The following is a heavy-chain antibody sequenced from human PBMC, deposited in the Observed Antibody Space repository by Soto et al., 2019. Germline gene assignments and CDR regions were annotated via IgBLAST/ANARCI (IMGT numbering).Heavy chain of an antibody. CDR1: GGSISSSNL. D-gene: IGHD6-13*01. CDR2: IYHGGST. J-gene: IGHJ4*02. CDR3: ARSPRSIAAGGIDY. V-gene: IGHV4-4*02. Sequence: QVQLQESGPGLVKPSGTLSLTCAVSGGSISSSNLWTWVRQPPGKGLEWIGEIYHGGSTNYNPSLKSRGTXXVXKXXNQFSLRLSSVTAADTAVYYCARSPRSIAAGGIDYWGQGILVTVSS.